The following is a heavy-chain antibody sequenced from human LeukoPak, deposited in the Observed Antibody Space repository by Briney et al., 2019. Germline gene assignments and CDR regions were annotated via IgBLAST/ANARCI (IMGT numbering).Heavy chain of an antibody. D-gene: IGHD1-14*01. J-gene: IGHJ4*02. V-gene: IGHV4-4*07. CDR2: IHTSGST. Sequence: PSESLSLTCTVAGGSISSYFCSWIRQPAGKGLEWIGRIHTSGSTNYNSSLKSRVTMSVDTSKNQFSLNLSSVTAADTAVYYCAREPRPEGFDNWGQGTLVTVSS. CDR3: AREPRPEGFDN. CDR1: GGSISSYF.